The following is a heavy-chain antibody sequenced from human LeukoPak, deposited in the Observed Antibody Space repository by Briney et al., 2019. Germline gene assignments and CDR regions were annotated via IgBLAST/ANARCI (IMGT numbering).Heavy chain of an antibody. J-gene: IGHJ4*02. Sequence: SVKVSCKASGGTFSSYAISWVRQAPGQGLEWMGRIISILGIANYAQKFQGRVTITADRSTSTAYMELSSLRSEDTAVYYCARGGRDGYYTFDYWGQGTLVTVSS. CDR3: ARGGRDGYYTFDY. V-gene: IGHV1-69*04. D-gene: IGHD5-24*01. CDR2: IISILGIA. CDR1: GGTFSSYA.